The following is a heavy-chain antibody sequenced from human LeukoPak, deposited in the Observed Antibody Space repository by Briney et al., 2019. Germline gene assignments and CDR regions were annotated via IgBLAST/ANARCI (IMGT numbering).Heavy chain of an antibody. J-gene: IGHJ4*02. CDR3: ARLGSYFDY. CDR2: IYYSGSV. CDR1: GGSLTSYY. Sequence: SETLSLTCTVPGGSLTSYYWSWIRQPPGKGLQWIGYIYYSGSVNYNPPLKSRVPISVATSKTQCPLNLSSVTAADTAVYICARLGSYFDYWGQGTQVTVSS. V-gene: IGHV4-59*08.